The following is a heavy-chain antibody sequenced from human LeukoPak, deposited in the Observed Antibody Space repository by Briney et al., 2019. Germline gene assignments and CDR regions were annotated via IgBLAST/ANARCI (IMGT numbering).Heavy chain of an antibody. CDR2: IYPGDSDS. Sequence: GESLKISCKGSGYTFTTYWIAWVRQMPGKGLEWMGIIYPGDSDSRYSPSFQGQVTISADKSISTAYLQWSSLKASDTTMYYCARHGYGYFDYWGQGTLVTVSS. D-gene: IGHD5-18*01. V-gene: IGHV5-51*01. J-gene: IGHJ4*02. CDR1: GYTFTTYW. CDR3: ARHGYGYFDY.